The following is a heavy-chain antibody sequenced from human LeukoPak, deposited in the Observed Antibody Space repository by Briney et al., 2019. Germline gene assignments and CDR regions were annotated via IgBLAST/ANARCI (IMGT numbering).Heavy chain of an antibody. CDR1: GFTFSSYG. D-gene: IGHD6-13*01. V-gene: IGHV3-33*01. CDR3: ARDDRQLARGYFDY. Sequence: GGSLRLSCAASGFTFSSYGMHWVRQAPGKGLEWVAVIWYDGSNKYYADSVKGRFTISRDNSKNTLYLQMNSLRAEDTAVCYCARDDRQLARGYFDYWGQGTLVTVSS. J-gene: IGHJ4*02. CDR2: IWYDGSNK.